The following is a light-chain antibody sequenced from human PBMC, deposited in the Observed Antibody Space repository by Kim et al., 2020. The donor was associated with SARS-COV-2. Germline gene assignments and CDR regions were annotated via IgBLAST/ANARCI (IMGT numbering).Light chain of an antibody. V-gene: IGLV3-9*01. J-gene: IGLJ1*01. CDR3: QVWDSNTARV. CDR2: RDS. CDR1: NIGRKN. Sequence: VARGTTARITGGGNNIGRKNVHWYQQKPGQAPVLVIYRDSNRPSGIPERFSASNSGNTATLTISRAQAGDEADYYCQVWDSNTARVFGTGTKVTVL.